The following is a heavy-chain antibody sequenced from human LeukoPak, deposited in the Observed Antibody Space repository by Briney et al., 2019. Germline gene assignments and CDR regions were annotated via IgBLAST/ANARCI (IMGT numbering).Heavy chain of an antibody. V-gene: IGHV3-30-3*01. CDR2: ISYDGSDK. CDR1: GFSFSSFA. CDR3: ARDSSDWGGFDY. D-gene: IGHD6-19*01. Sequence: GGSLRLSCTASGFSFSSFAMHWVRQAPGKGLQWGTVISYDGSDKNYADSVKGGFTISRDNAKNTLYVQMNSLRAEDTAVYYWARDSSDWGGFDYWGQGTLVTVSS. J-gene: IGHJ4*02.